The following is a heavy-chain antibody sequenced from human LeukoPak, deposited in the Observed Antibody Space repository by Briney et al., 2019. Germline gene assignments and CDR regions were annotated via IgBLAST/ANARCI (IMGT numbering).Heavy chain of an antibody. CDR1: GDSINKYY. CDR3: AGHDRHNSGFFDY. J-gene: IGHJ4*02. Sequence: SETLSLTCIVSGDSINKYYWSWFRQPPGKGLEWLGWLYHGGNTQYNPSLKSRVTISPDTSKNSLSLKLSSVTAADTAVYYCAGHDRHNSGFFDYWGQGSLVTVSS. CDR2: LYHGGNT. D-gene: IGHD1-26*01. V-gene: IGHV4-59*08.